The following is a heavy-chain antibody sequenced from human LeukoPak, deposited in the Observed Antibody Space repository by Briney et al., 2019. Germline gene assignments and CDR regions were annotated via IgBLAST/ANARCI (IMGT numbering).Heavy chain of an antibody. Sequence: ASVKVSCKASGYAFTSYYMHWVRQAPGQGLEWMGIINPSGGSTSYAQKFQGRVTMTRDTSTSTVYMELSSLRSEDTAVYYCASAPYYYDSSGYYLAAGFDYWGQGTLVTVSS. CDR3: ASAPYYYDSSGYYLAAGFDY. CDR1: GYAFTSYY. CDR2: INPSGGST. D-gene: IGHD3-22*01. J-gene: IGHJ4*02. V-gene: IGHV1-46*01.